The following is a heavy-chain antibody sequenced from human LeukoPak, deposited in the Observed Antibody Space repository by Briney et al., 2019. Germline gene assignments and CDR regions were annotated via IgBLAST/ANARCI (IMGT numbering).Heavy chain of an antibody. V-gene: IGHV3-13*01. CDR1: GFTFSSYD. CDR3: AREGTATQFDY. D-gene: IGHD3-10*01. Sequence: GGSLRLSCAASGFTFSSYDMHWVRQATGKGLEWVSAIGAAGDTYYPGSVKGRFTISRENAKNSLYLQMNSLRAGDTAVYYCAREGTATQFDYWGQGTLVTVSS. J-gene: IGHJ4*02. CDR2: IGAAGDT.